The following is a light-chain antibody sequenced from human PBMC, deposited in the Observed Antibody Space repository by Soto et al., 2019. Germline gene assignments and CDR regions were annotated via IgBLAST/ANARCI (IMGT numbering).Light chain of an antibody. Sequence: SYELTQPPSVSVSPGQTASIPCSGDKLGDKYACWYQQKPGQSPVLLIYQDTKRPSGIPERFSGSNSGNTATLTISGTQAMDEADCYCQAWDSSTAVFGTGTKVTVL. CDR3: QAWDSSTAV. CDR1: KLGDKY. CDR2: QDT. J-gene: IGLJ1*01. V-gene: IGLV3-1*01.